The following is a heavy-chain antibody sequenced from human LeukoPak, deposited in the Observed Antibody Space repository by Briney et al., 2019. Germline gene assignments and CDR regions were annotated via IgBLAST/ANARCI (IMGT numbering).Heavy chain of an antibody. J-gene: IGHJ4*02. CDR2: IYPGHSDT. Sequence: GEPLKISCKGSGYSFTSYWIGWVRQMPGKGLEWMGIIYPGHSDTRYSPSFEGPVTISADKSISTAYLRWSSLKASDTAMYYCARRVDSDYWGQGTLVTVSS. D-gene: IGHD5-12*01. V-gene: IGHV5-51*01. CDR3: ARRVDSDY. CDR1: GYSFTSYW.